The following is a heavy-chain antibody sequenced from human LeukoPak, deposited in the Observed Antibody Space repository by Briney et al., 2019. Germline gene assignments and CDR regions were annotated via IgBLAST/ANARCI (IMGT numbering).Heavy chain of an antibody. CDR3: ASGYCSSTSCFFGDY. V-gene: IGHV1-69*06. CDR1: GGTFSSYA. D-gene: IGHD2-2*01. CDR2: IIPIFGTA. J-gene: IGHJ4*02. Sequence: SVKVSCKASGGTFSSYAISWVRQAPGQGLEWMGGIIPIFGTANYAQKFQGRVTITADKSTSTAYMELSSLRSEDTAVYYCASGYCSSTSCFFGDYWGQGTLVTASS.